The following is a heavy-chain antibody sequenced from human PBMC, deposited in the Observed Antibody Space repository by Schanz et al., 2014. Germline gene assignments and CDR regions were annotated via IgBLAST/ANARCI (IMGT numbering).Heavy chain of an antibody. J-gene: IGHJ4*02. D-gene: IGHD3-10*01. Sequence: QVQLVQSGAEVKKPGASVKVSCKASGYTFVSYSMHWVRQAPGQGLEWMGIINPSGGGTSYALRFQDRVTVTRDTSRSTAYMELSSLTSEDTAVHYCARGRGFYDYWGQGTLVTVSS. CDR3: ARGRGFYDY. V-gene: IGHV1-46*01. CDR2: INPSGGGT. CDR1: GYTFVSYS.